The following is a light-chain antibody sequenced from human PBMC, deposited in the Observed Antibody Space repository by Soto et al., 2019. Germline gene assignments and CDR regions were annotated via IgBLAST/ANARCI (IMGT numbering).Light chain of an antibody. J-gene: IGKJ1*01. CDR3: LQHYSYPWT. Sequence: DIKMTQPPSTLSGSVGDRVTITCRASQTISSWLAWYQQKPGKAPKRLIYDASILQGGVPSRFSGSGSGTEFTLTISSLQPEDFATYSCLQHYSYPWTFGQGTKVDIK. CDR2: DAS. V-gene: IGKV1-5*01. CDR1: QTISSW.